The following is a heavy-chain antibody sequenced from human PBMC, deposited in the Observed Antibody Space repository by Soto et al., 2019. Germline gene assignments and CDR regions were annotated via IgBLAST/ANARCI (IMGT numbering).Heavy chain of an antibody. Sequence: GGSLRLSCAASGFTFSSYGMHWVRQAPGKGLEWVAVISYDGSNKYYADSVKGRFTISRDNSKNTLYLQMNSLRADDTAVYYCAKDRIAVAGKIYYYYYGMDVWGQGTTVTVSS. CDR1: GFTFSSYG. CDR3: AKDRIAVAGKIYYYYYGMDV. J-gene: IGHJ6*02. D-gene: IGHD6-19*01. V-gene: IGHV3-30*18. CDR2: ISYDGSNK.